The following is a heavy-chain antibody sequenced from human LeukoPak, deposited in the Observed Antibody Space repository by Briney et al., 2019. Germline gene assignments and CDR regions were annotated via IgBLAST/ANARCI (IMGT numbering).Heavy chain of an antibody. CDR1: GFTFSSSE. V-gene: IGHV3-48*03. Sequence: GGSLRLSCVASGFTFSSSEMNWFGQAPGKGLEWVPSISSIGSPIYYADSVKGRLTISRDNAKSSLYLQMNSLRAEDTAVYYCAREGSAGDFDYWGQGTLVT. CDR2: ISSIGSPI. J-gene: IGHJ4*02. CDR3: AREGSAGDFDY. D-gene: IGHD1-26*01.